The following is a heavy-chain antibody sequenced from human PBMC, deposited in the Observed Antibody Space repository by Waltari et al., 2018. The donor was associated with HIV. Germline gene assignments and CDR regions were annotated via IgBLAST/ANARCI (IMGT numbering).Heavy chain of an antibody. CDR2: MNPNSGNT. J-gene: IGHJ4*02. CDR3: ARGPQDYPKYYFDY. V-gene: IGHV1-8*01. Sequence: QVQLVQSGAEVKKPGASVKVSCKASGYTFTSYDINWVRQATGQGLEWLGWMNPNSGNTGYAQRFQGRVTMTRNTSISTAYMELSSLRSEDTAMYFCARGPQDYPKYYFDYWGQGTLVTVSS. D-gene: IGHD4-17*01. CDR1: GYTFTSYD.